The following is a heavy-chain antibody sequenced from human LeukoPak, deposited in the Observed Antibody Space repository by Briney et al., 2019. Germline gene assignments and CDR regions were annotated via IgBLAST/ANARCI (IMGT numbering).Heavy chain of an antibody. J-gene: IGHJ4*02. V-gene: IGHV3-23*01. CDR1: GFTFSNYA. CDR3: ARGDYYAQGYFDY. D-gene: IGHD3-10*01. CDR2: ISGSGGST. Sequence: GGSLRLSCAASGFTFSNYAMSWVRQAPGKGLEWVSAISGSGGSTYYADSVKGRFTISRDNSKNTLYLQMNSLRAEDTAVYYCARGDYYAQGYFDYWGQGTLVTVSS.